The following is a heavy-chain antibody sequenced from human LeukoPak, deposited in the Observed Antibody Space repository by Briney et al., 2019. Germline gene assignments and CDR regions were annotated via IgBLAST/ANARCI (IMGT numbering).Heavy chain of an antibody. CDR3: ARGPIAALYYFDY. CDR2: ISSSGSTI. J-gene: IGHJ4*02. CDR1: GFTFSSYE. Sequence: GGSLRLTCAASGFTFSSYEMNWVRQAPGKGLEWVSYISSSGSTIYYADSVKGRFTISRDNAKNSLYLQMNSLRAEDTAVYYCARGPIAALYYFDYWGQGTLVTVSS. D-gene: IGHD6-6*01. V-gene: IGHV3-48*03.